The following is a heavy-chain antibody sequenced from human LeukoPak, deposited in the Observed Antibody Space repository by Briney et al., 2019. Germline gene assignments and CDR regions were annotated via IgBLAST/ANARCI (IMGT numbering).Heavy chain of an antibody. D-gene: IGHD6-13*01. CDR3: ARTVAAAGTVFDY. V-gene: IGHV3-48*01. Sequence: PGGSLRLSCAASGFTFSSYSMNWVRQAPGKGLEWVSYISSSSSTIYYADSVKGRFTISRDNAKNSLYLQMNSLRAEDTAVYYCARTVAAAGTVFDYWGQGTQVTVSS. J-gene: IGHJ4*02. CDR2: ISSSSSTI. CDR1: GFTFSSYS.